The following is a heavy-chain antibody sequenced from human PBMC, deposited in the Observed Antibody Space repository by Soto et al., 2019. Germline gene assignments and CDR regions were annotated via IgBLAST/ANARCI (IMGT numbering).Heavy chain of an antibody. V-gene: IGHV3-48*04. Sequence: GGSLRLSCAASGFTFSSYSMNWVRQAPGKGLEWVSYISSSSNTIYYADSVKGRFTISRDNAKNSLYLQMNSLRAEDTAVYYCARPLLSDAFDIWGQGTMVTVSS. CDR1: GFTFSSYS. CDR3: ARPLLSDAFDI. J-gene: IGHJ3*02. D-gene: IGHD3-10*01. CDR2: ISSSSNTI.